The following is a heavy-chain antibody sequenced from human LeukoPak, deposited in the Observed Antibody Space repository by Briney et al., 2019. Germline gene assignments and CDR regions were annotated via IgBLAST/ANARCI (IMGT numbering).Heavy chain of an antibody. CDR3: ARGRFSGPDDY. J-gene: IGHJ4*02. CDR1: EFSVSSNY. Sequence: GGSLRLSCAVSEFSVSSNYMNWVRQAPGKGLEWVSVIYSGGATYYADSVRGRFTISRDNSKNMVSLQMTSLGAEDTAVYYCARGRFSGPDDYWRQGTLVTVSS. V-gene: IGHV3-53*01. CDR2: IYSGGAT. D-gene: IGHD6-19*01.